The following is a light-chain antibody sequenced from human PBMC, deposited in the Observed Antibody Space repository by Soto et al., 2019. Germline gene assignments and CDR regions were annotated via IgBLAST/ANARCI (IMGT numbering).Light chain of an antibody. CDR2: SNN. J-gene: IGLJ1*01. CDR1: SSNIGNNT. V-gene: IGLV1-44*01. CDR3: AAWDDSLNGL. Sequence: QSVLTQSPSASGTPGQRVTISCSGSSSNIGNNTINWYQQLPGTAPKLLVYSNNQRPSGVPDRFSGSKSGTSASLAISGLQSEDEADYYCAAWDDSLNGLFGNGTKVTVL.